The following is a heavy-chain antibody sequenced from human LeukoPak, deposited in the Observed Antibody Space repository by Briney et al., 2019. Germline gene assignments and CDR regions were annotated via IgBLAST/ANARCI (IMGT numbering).Heavy chain of an antibody. V-gene: IGHV5-51*01. CDR3: ARLGKFYYNSDGLTSGFDS. J-gene: IGHJ4*02. CDR2: IHPGDSNT. D-gene: IGHD3-22*01. CDR1: GYTFTSYW. Sequence: GESLKISCKSSGYTFTSYWIGWVRQMSGKGLEWRGIIHPGDSNTRYSPSFQGQVTISADKSINTAYLQWSSLTASDTAMYYCARLGKFYYNSDGLTSGFDSWGQGTLVTVSS.